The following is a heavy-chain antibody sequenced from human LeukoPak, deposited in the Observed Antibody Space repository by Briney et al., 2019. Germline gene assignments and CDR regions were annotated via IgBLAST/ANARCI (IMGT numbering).Heavy chain of an antibody. CDR3: VRLRRNSDTSGYYYYYDF. D-gene: IGHD3-22*01. CDR2: ISVRSNYI. V-gene: IGHV3-21*01. Sequence: GGSLTLSCAASGIAVIGNYMSWVRQAPGKGLEWVSSISVRSNYIYYADSVRGRFTISRDDARDSLYLQMNSLRAEDTAVYYCVRLRRNSDTSGYYYYYDFWGQGTLVTVSS. CDR1: GIAVIGNY. J-gene: IGHJ4*02.